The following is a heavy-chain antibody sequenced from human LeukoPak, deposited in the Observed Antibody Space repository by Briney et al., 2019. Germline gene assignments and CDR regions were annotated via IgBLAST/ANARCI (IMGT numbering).Heavy chain of an antibody. J-gene: IGHJ5*02. CDR2: ISSSSSYI. CDR1: GFAFDDYG. V-gene: IGHV3-21*01. Sequence: PGGSLRLSCAASGFAFDDYGMSWVRQAPGKGLEWVSSISSSSSYIYYADSVKGRFTISRDNAKNSLYLQMNSLRAEDTAVYYCAAQGFDPWGQGTLVTVSS. D-gene: IGHD6-6*01. CDR3: AAQGFDP.